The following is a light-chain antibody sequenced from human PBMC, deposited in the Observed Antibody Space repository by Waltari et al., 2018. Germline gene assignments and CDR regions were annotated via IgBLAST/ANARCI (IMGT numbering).Light chain of an antibody. Sequence: SSELTQDPAVSVALGQTVKITCQGDSLRSYYASWYQQKPGQAPVLVIYGKNNRHSGIPDRFSGSSSANTASLTITGAQAEDEADYYCNSRDSSGNHLRVFGGGTKLTVL. J-gene: IGLJ2*01. V-gene: IGLV3-19*01. CDR1: SLRSYY. CDR2: GKN. CDR3: NSRDSSGNHLRV.